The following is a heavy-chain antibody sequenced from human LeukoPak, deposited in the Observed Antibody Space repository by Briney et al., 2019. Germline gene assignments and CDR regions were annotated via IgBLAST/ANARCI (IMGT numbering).Heavy chain of an antibody. D-gene: IGHD6-13*01. V-gene: IGHV3-7*04. Sequence: GGSLRLSCAASGFTFSSYWMSWVRQAPGKGLEWVANIKQDGSEEYYVDSVKGRFTISRDNAKNSLYLQMNSLRAEDTAVYYCARELIAAAGNNWFDPWGQGTLVTVSS. CDR3: ARELIAAAGNNWFDP. CDR1: GFTFSSYW. J-gene: IGHJ5*02. CDR2: IKQDGSEE.